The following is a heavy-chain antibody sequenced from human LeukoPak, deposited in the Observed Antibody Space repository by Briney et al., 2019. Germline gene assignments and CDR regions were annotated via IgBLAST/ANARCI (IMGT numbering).Heavy chain of an antibody. D-gene: IGHD3-3*01. J-gene: IGHJ4*02. CDR2: VHLDGRT. CDR3: AREGGFYRPLDY. V-gene: IGHV4-59*12. CDR1: GGSMNGYY. Sequence: SETLSLTCTVSGGSMNGYYWTWIRQPPGKGLEWIGEVHLDGRTNYNPSLESRLTMSVDVSENQVSLKLTSVTAADTAVYYCAREGGFYRPLDYSGQGTLVTVSS.